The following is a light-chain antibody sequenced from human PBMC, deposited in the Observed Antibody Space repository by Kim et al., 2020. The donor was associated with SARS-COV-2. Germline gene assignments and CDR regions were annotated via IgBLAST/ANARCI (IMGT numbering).Light chain of an antibody. CDR2: GAS. Sequence: PGERVTLSCRASQSVSSSYLTWYQQKPGQAPRLLIYGASTRATGIPARFSGSGSGTDFTLTISSLQPEDFAVYYCQQDYNLPWTFGHGPTV. J-gene: IGKJ1*01. CDR1: QSVSSSY. CDR3: QQDYNLPWT. V-gene: IGKV3D-7*01.